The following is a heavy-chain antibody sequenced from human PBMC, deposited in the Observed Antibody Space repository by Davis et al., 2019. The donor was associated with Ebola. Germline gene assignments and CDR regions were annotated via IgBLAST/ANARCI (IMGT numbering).Heavy chain of an antibody. Sequence: MPSETLSLTCTVSGGSVSSGSYYWSWIRQPPGKGLEWFGYIYYSGSTNYNPSLKSRVTISVDTSKNQFSLKLSPVTAADTAVYYCARGIGEFDPWGQGTLVTVSS. CDR2: IYYSGST. CDR3: ARGIGEFDP. J-gene: IGHJ5*02. CDR1: GGSVSSGSYY. V-gene: IGHV4-61*01. D-gene: IGHD2-15*01.